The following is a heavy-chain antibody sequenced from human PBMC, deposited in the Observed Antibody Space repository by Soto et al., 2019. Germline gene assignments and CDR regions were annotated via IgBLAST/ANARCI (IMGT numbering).Heavy chain of an antibody. CDR2: ISYDGSNK. J-gene: IGHJ3*02. D-gene: IGHD2-15*01. CDR1: GFTFSSYG. V-gene: IGHV3-30*18. Sequence: GGSLRLSCAASGFTFSSYGMHWVRQAPGKGLEWVAVISYDGSNKYYADSVKGRFTISRDNSKNTLYLQMNSLRAEDTAVYYCAKDPGLLYCSGGSCFLPGAFDIWGQGTMVTVSS. CDR3: AKDPGLLYCSGGSCFLPGAFDI.